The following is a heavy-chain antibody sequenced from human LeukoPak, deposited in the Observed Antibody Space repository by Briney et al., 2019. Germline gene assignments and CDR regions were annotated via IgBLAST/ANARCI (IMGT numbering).Heavy chain of an antibody. D-gene: IGHD6-13*01. J-gene: IGHJ6*02. CDR2: ISGSGGST. V-gene: IGHV3-23*01. CDR3: AKDHYSSSWYDWGSSYYYGMDV. Sequence: GGSLRLSCAASGFTFSSYAMSWVRQAPGKGLEWVSAISGSGGSTYYADSVKGRFTISRDNSKNTLYLQMNSLRAEDTAVYYCAKDHYSSSWYDWGSSYYYGMDVWGQGTTVTVSS. CDR1: GFTFSSYA.